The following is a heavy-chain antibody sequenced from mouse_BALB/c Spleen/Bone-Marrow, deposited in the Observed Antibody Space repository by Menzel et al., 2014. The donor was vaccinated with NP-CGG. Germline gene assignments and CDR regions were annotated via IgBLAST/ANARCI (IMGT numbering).Heavy chain of an antibody. Sequence: EVQLQESGPGLVKPSQSLSLTCTVTGYSITSDYAWNWIRQSSGNKSECQFNSSSLGRTGYHPSLKSRISITRDTSMNQFFLQLNSVTTEDTATYYCARGRYGNYEEDYAMDYWGQGTSVTVSS. CDR1: GYSITSDYA. CDR2: SSSLGRT. J-gene: IGHJ4*01. D-gene: IGHD2-1*01. V-gene: IGHV3-2*02. CDR3: ARGRYGNYEEDYAMDY.